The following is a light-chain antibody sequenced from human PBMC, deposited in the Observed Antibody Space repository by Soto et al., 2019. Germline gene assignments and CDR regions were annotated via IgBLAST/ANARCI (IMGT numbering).Light chain of an antibody. V-gene: IGKV1-39*01. Sequence: DIEMTQSPSSLSASVGGRVTITCRASQSISSYLAWYQQKPGQAPKLLIYGASSLHSGIPSRFSGSGSGTDFTLTISSLQPEDFATYYCQQSYSTARTFGEGTKVDI. J-gene: IGKJ4*02. CDR1: QSISSY. CDR3: QQSYSTART. CDR2: GAS.